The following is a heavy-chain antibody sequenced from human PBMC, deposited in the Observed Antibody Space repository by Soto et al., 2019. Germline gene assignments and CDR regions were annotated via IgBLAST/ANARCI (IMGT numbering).Heavy chain of an antibody. CDR3: ARGPQYSSSWYNWFDP. Sequence: ASVKVSCMASGYTFTGYYMHWVRQAPGQGLEWMGWINPNSGGTNYAQKFQGRVTMTRDTSISTAYMELSRLRSDDTAVYYCARGPQYSSSWYNWFDPWGQGTLVTVSS. CDR2: INPNSGGT. D-gene: IGHD6-13*01. J-gene: IGHJ5*02. CDR1: GYTFTGYY. V-gene: IGHV1-2*02.